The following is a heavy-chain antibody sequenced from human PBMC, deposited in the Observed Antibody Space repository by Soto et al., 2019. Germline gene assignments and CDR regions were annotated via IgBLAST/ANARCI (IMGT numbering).Heavy chain of an antibody. Sequence: ASVKVSCKASGYTFTGYYMHWVRQAPGQGLEWMGWINPNSGGTNYAQKFQGRVTMTRDTSISTAYMELSRLRSDDTAVYYCARALYDFWSGYAFDIWGQGTMVTVSS. D-gene: IGHD3-3*01. V-gene: IGHV1-2*02. CDR3: ARALYDFWSGYAFDI. CDR1: GYTFTGYY. J-gene: IGHJ3*02. CDR2: INPNSGGT.